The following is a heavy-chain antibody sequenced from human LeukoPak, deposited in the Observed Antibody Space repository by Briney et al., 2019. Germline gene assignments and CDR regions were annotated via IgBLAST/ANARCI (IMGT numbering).Heavy chain of an antibody. Sequence: ASVKVSCKASGYTFTGYAMNWVRQAPGQGLEWMGWINTNTGNPTYAQGFTGRFVFSLDTSVSTAYLQISSLKAEDTAVYYCARGGPRTQYYYYMDVWGKGTTVTVSS. D-gene: IGHD1-14*01. CDR1: GYTFTGYA. CDR3: ARGGPRTQYYYYMDV. CDR2: INTNTGNP. V-gene: IGHV7-4-1*02. J-gene: IGHJ6*03.